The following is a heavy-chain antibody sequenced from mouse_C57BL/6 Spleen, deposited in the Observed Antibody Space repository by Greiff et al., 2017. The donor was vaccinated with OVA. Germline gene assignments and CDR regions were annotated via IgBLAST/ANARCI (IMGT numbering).Heavy chain of an antibody. J-gene: IGHJ1*03. Sequence: QVHVKQPGAELVKPGASVKMSCKASGYTFTSYWITWVKQRPGQGLEWIGDIYPGSGSTNYNEKFKSKATLTVDTSSSTAYMQLSSLTSEDSAVYYCARGGYGNYWYFDVWGTGTTVTVSS. V-gene: IGHV1-55*01. CDR1: GYTFTSYW. D-gene: IGHD2-10*02. CDR3: ARGGYGNYWYFDV. CDR2: IYPGSGST.